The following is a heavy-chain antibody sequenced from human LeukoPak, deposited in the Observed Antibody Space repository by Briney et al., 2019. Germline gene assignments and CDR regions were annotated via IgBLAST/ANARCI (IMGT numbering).Heavy chain of an antibody. CDR3: AKEIVVAGDGY. D-gene: IGHD6-19*01. CDR1: GFTFSLYS. J-gene: IGHJ4*02. V-gene: IGHV3-21*01. Sequence: GGALRLSCADSGFTFSLYSLNWVRQAPGKGLEWISSICSSRRSMYFTDSVKGRFTISRDNTQNSLYLQMSCLRGEDRAVYYCAKEIVVAGDGYWGQGTLVSVSS. CDR2: ICSSRRSM.